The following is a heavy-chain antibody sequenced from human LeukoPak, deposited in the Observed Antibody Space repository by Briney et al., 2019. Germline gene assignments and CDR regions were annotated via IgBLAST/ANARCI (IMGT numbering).Heavy chain of an antibody. D-gene: IGHD1-1*01. V-gene: IGHV3-48*03. Sequence: PGGSLGLSCAASGFTFSSYEMNWIRQAPGKGLEWVSYISSTGTTIYYADSVKGRFTISRNNAKNSLYLQMNSLRAEDTAVYYCAREGIGRYYYYYYMDVWGKGTTVTISS. CDR2: ISSTGTTI. CDR1: GFTFSSYE. J-gene: IGHJ6*03. CDR3: AREGIGRYYYYYYMDV.